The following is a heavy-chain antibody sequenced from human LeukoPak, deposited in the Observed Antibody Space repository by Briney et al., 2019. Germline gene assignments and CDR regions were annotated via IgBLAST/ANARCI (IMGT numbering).Heavy chain of an antibody. V-gene: IGHV1-69*13. Sequence: SVKVSCKASGGTFSSYAISWVRQAPGQGLEWMGGIIPIFGTANYAQKFQGRVTITADESTSTAYMELSSLRSEDTAVYYCARDPIAAAGPYNWFDPWGQGTLVTVSS. J-gene: IGHJ5*02. CDR2: IIPIFGTA. CDR3: ARDPIAAAGPYNWFDP. D-gene: IGHD6-13*01. CDR1: GGTFSSYA.